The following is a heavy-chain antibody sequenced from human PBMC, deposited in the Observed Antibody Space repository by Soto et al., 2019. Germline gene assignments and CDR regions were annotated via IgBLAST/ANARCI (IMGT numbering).Heavy chain of an antibody. Sequence: PGESLKISCKGSGYSFTSYWISWVRQMPGKGLEWMGRIDPSDSYTNYSPSFQGHVTISADKSISTAYLQWSSPKASDTAMYYCASPSRLYYYDSSGYPLYYYGMDVWGQGTTVTVSS. V-gene: IGHV5-10-1*01. CDR2: IDPSDSYT. J-gene: IGHJ6*02. CDR3: ASPSRLYYYDSSGYPLYYYGMDV. D-gene: IGHD3-22*01. CDR1: GYSFTSYW.